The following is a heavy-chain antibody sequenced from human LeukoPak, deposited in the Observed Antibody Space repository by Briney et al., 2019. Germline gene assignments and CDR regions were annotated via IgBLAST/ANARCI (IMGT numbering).Heavy chain of an antibody. CDR2: ISGSGGST. J-gene: IGHJ6*02. CDR3: AKSPGEYYYYYGMDV. D-gene: IGHD1-1*01. V-gene: IGHV3-23*01. CDR1: EFTFSSYS. Sequence: GGSLRLSCAASEFTFSSYSMSWVRQAPGKGLEWVSAISGSGGSTYYADSVKGRFTISRDNSKNTLYLQMNSLRAEDTAVYYCAKSPGEYYYYYGMDVWGQGTTVTVSS.